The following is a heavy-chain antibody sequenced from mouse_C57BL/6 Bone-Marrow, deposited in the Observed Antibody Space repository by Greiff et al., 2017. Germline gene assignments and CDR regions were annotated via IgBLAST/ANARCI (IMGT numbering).Heavy chain of an antibody. CDR3: AREDITTVVADYYAMDY. Sequence: QVQLQQPGAELVKPGASVKLSCKASGYTFTSYWMQWVKQRPGQGLEWIGEIDPSDSYTNYNQKFKGKATLTVDTSSSTAYMQLSSLTSEDSAVYYVAREDITTVVADYYAMDYWGQGTSVTVSS. J-gene: IGHJ4*01. D-gene: IGHD1-1*01. V-gene: IGHV1-50*01. CDR1: GYTFTSYW. CDR2: IDPSDSYT.